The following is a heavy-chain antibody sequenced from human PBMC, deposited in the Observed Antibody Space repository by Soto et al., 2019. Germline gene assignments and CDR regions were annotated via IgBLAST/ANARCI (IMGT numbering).Heavy chain of an antibody. D-gene: IGHD5-12*01. V-gene: IGHV1-2*02. CDR2: INPKSAAT. Sequence: ASVKVSCKASGYSVSDYFIQWVRQAPGQGLEWVAWINPKSAATNYAKKFQGRVSLTWDTSFSTAYMELTRLRPDDTAVYYCERIKWRLDYYNGMDVWGQGTTVTVYS. CDR3: ERIKWRLDYYNGMDV. J-gene: IGHJ6*02. CDR1: GYSVSDYF.